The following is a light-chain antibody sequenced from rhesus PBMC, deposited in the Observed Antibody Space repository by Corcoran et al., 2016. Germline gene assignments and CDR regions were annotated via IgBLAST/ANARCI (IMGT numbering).Light chain of an antibody. CDR3: QQRNSYPYS. CDR2: RAS. J-gene: IGKJ2*01. CDR1: QGISNW. Sequence: DIQMTQSPSSLSASVGDRVTITCRARQGISNWLAWYQPKPGKAPKLLIYRASPLQSGVPSRFSGSGSGTDFTLTISSLQPEDFATYYCQQRNSYPYSFGQGTKVEIK. V-gene: IGKV1-21*01.